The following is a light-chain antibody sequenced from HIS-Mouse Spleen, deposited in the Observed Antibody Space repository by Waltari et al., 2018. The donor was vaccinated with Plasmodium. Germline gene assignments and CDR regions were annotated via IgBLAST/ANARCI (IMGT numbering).Light chain of an antibody. J-gene: IGKJ1*01. CDR1: QSISSR. CDR2: TAS. V-gene: IGKV1-5*03. CDR3: QQYNSYSWT. Sequence: DIQMTQSPSTLSASVGDRVTITCRASQSISSRLAWYQQKPGKAPKLLIYTASSLESGVPSRLSGSGSGTEFTLTISSLQPDDFATYYCQQYNSYSWTFGQGTKVEIK.